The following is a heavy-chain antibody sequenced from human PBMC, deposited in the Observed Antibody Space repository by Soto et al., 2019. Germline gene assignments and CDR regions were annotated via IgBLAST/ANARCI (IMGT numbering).Heavy chain of an antibody. J-gene: IGHJ4*02. D-gene: IGHD5-12*01. V-gene: IGHV3-23*01. CDR2: ISGSGGST. CDR1: GFTFSSYA. Sequence: SLRLSWAASGFTFSSYAMSWVRQAPGKGLEWVSAISGSGGSTYYADSVKGRFTISRDNSKNTLYLQMNSLRAEDTAVYYCATRGSKDGYNYGDYWGQGTLVTVSS. CDR3: ATRGSKDGYNYGDY.